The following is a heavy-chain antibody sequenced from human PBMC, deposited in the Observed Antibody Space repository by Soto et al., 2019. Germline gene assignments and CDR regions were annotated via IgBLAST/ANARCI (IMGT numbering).Heavy chain of an antibody. Sequence: GGSLRLSCAASGFTFSSYAMSWVRQAPGKGLEWVSAISGSGGSTYYADSVKGRFTISRDNSKNTLYLQMNSLRAEDTAVYYCAKDRSARRSPSGADFDYWGQGTLVTVSS. D-gene: IGHD3-16*01. CDR3: AKDRSARRSPSGADFDY. J-gene: IGHJ4*02. V-gene: IGHV3-23*01. CDR1: GFTFSSYA. CDR2: ISGSGGST.